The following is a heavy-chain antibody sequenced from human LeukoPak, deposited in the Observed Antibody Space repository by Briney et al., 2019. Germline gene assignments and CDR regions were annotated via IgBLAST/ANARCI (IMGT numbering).Heavy chain of an antibody. CDR1: GGSISSYY. CDR3: AREGYRSGWENYFDY. D-gene: IGHD6-19*01. J-gene: IGHJ4*02. CDR2: IYYSGST. V-gene: IGHV4-59*01. Sequence: SETLSLTCTVSGGSISSYYWSWIRQPPGKGLEWIGYIYYSGSTKYNPSLKSRVTISEDTSKNQFSLKLSSVTAADTAVYYCAREGYRSGWENYFDYWGQGTLVTVSS.